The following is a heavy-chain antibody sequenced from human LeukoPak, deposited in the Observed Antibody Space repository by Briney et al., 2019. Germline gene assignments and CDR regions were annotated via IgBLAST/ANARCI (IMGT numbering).Heavy chain of an antibody. CDR1: GYTFTSYY. CDR3: ARDSSIGFYGMDV. Sequence: ASVKVSSKASGYTFTSYYMHWVRQAPGQGLEWMGIINPSGGSTSYAQKFQGRVTMTRDTSTSTVYMELSSLRSEDTAVYYCARDSSIGFYGMDVWGQGTTVTVSS. CDR2: INPSGGST. J-gene: IGHJ6*02. D-gene: IGHD6-6*01. V-gene: IGHV1-46*01.